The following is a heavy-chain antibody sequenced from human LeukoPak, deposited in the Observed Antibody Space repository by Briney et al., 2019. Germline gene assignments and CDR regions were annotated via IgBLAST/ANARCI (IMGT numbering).Heavy chain of an antibody. CDR1: GYTFTSYG. J-gene: IGHJ3*02. D-gene: IGHD3-10*01. Sequence: ASVKVSCKASGYTFTSYGISWVRQAPGQGLEWMGWISAYNCNTNYAQKLQGRVTMTTDTSTSTAYMELRSLRSDDTAVYYCVREKVELTIVRGVIINDAFDIWGQGTMVTVSS. CDR3: VREKVELTIVRGVIINDAFDI. CDR2: ISAYNCNT. V-gene: IGHV1-18*01.